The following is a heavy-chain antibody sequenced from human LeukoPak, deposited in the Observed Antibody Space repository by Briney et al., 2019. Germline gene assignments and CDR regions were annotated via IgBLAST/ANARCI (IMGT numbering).Heavy chain of an antibody. CDR3: AKATGYCSSTSCYYYMDV. CDR1: GFIISSYS. D-gene: IGHD2-2*01. J-gene: IGHJ6*03. CDR2: ISSSSSTI. V-gene: IGHV3-48*01. Sequence: GGSLRLSCAASGFIISSYSMNWVRQAPGKGLEWVSYISSSSSTIYYADSVKGRFTISRDNSKNTLYLQMNSLRAEDTAVYYCAKATGYCSSTSCYYYMDVWGKGTTVTVSS.